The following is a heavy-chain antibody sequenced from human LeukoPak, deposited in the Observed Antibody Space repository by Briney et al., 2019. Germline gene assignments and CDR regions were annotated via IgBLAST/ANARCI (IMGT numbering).Heavy chain of an antibody. CDR3: AKETATYNWNDSAFDI. CDR2: ISYDGSNK. J-gene: IGHJ3*02. Sequence: PGRSLRLSCAASGFTFSSYGMHWVRQAPGKGLEWVALISYDGSNKYYADSVKGRFTISRDNSKNTLYLQMNSLRAEDTAVYYCAKETATYNWNDSAFDIWGQGTMVTVSS. CDR1: GFTFSSYG. D-gene: IGHD1-20*01. V-gene: IGHV3-30*18.